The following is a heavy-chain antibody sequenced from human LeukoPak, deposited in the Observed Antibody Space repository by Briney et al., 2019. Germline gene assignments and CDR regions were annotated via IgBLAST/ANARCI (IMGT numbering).Heavy chain of an antibody. CDR1: GGSISDYY. D-gene: IGHD3-10*01. J-gene: IGHJ4*02. Sequence: TSETLSLTCTVSGGSISDYYWSWIRQPPGKGLEWIGEIYHSGSTNYNPSLKSRVTISVDKSKNQFSLKLSSVTAADTAVYYCARVHWYGEVDYWGQGTLVTVSS. CDR3: ARVHWYGEVDY. CDR2: IYHSGST. V-gene: IGHV4-59*12.